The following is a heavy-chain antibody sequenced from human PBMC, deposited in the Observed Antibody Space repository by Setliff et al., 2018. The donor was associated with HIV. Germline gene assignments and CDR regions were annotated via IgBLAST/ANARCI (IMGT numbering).Heavy chain of an antibody. J-gene: IGHJ1*01. CDR1: GDSINNNNYY. Sequence: SETLSLTCSVSGDSINNNNYYWGWIRQPPGKGLEWIASVFYTGSTYYRPSLRSRVTLSVELSKNHFSLELTSVTAADTAVYYCARQSYYVTGSFYTDVFVLWCQGTLLTVSS. D-gene: IGHD3-10*01. CDR3: ARQSYYVTGSFYTDVFVL. CDR2: VFYTGST. V-gene: IGHV4-39*01.